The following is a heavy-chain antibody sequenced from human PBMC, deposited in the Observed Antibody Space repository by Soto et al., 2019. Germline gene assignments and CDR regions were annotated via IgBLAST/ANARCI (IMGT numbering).Heavy chain of an antibody. CDR3: ARAPGGSGWYPQVYYFDY. V-gene: IGHV3-64*01. Sequence: GGSLRLSCAASGFTFSSYAMHWVRQAPGKGLEYVSAISSNGGSTYYANSVKGRFTISRDNSKNTLYLQMGSLRAEDMAVYYCARAPGGSGWYPQVYYFDYWGQGTLVTVSS. CDR2: ISSNGGST. J-gene: IGHJ4*02. CDR1: GFTFSSYA. D-gene: IGHD6-19*01.